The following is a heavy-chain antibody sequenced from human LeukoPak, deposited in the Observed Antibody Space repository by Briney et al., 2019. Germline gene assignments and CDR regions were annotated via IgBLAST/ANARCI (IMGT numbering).Heavy chain of an antibody. V-gene: IGHV3-21*01. D-gene: IGHD6-6*01. CDR1: GFTFSSYS. CDR2: ISTSSSYI. Sequence: KPGGSLRLSCAASGFTFSSYSMNWVRQAPGKGLEWVSSISTSSSYIYYADLVKGRFTISRDNAKNSLYLQMNSLRAEDTAVCYCARDGNEFSSSYYFDYWGQGTLVTVSS. CDR3: ARDGNEFSSSYYFDY. J-gene: IGHJ4*02.